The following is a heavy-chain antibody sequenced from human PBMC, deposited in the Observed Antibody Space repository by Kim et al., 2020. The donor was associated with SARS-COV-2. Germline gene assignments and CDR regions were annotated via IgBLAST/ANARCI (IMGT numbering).Heavy chain of an antibody. Sequence: ASVKVSCKTSGYTFTSYFVHWVRQAPGQRLEWMGWINAANGDIKCSQKFQGRVTITRDTSASTAFMELSSLTSEDTAVYYCARASRAYNYDHWGQGTLVT. V-gene: IGHV1-3*01. J-gene: IGHJ4*02. CDR1: GYTFTSYF. CDR2: INAANGDI. D-gene: IGHD5-18*01. CDR3: ARASRAYNYDH.